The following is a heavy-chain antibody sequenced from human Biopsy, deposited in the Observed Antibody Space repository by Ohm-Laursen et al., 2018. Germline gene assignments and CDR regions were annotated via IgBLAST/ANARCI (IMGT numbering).Heavy chain of an antibody. D-gene: IGHD3-16*01. CDR3: TRAYRYGLDAFGM. V-gene: IGHV3-74*03. CDR1: GFTFNSYW. Sequence: SLRLSCAASGFTFNSYWMHWVRQAPGKGLAWVSRINIDGSGTKYADSVKGRFTVSRDNAKNTLYLQMNSLTAEDTAIYYCTRAYRYGLDAFGMWGQGTMVTVSS. J-gene: IGHJ3*02. CDR2: INIDGSGT.